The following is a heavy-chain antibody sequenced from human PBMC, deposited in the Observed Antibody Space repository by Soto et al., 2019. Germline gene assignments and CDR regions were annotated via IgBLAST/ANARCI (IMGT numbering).Heavy chain of an antibody. J-gene: IGHJ6*02. V-gene: IGHV3-7*01. D-gene: IGHD2-15*01. CDR3: ARSWGYCSGGSCYWNGLDV. CDR1: GGSFSGYY. Sequence: ETLSLTCAVYGGSFSGYYWSWVRQAPGKGLEWVANIKQDGSEKYYVDSVKGRFTISRDNAKNSLYLQMNSLRAEDTAVYYCARSWGYCSGGSCYWNGLDVWGQGTTVTVSS. CDR2: IKQDGSEK.